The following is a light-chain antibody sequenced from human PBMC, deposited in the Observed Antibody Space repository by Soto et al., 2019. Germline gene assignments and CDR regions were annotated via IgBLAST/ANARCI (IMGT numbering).Light chain of an antibody. CDR2: EVS. Sequence: QSALTQPPSASGSPGQSVTISCTGSSSDVGGHNHVSWYQQHPVKAPKLMIYEVSKRPSGVPDRFSGSKSVNTASLTVSGLQAEDEADYYCSSYAGSMNLIFGGGTKLTVL. CDR1: SSDVGGHNH. J-gene: IGLJ2*01. V-gene: IGLV2-8*01. CDR3: SSYAGSMNLI.